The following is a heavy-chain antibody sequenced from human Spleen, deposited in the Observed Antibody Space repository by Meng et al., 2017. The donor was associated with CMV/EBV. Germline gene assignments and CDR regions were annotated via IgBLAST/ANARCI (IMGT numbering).Heavy chain of an antibody. D-gene: IGHD3-22*01. V-gene: IGHV1-18*04. CDR3: ARLPRVVNNYYYYTMDV. Sequence: ASVKVSCKTFGYTFTSYNISWVRQAPGEGLEWMGWISSYNGNTNYAQKFQGRVTMTTDTSTSTAYMEVGSLRSDDTAVYYCARLPRVVNNYYYYTMDVWGQGITVTVSS. CDR1: GYTFTSYN. CDR2: ISSYNGNT. J-gene: IGHJ6*02.